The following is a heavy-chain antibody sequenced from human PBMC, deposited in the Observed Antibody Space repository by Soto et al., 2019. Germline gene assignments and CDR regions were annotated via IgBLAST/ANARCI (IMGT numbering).Heavy chain of an antibody. CDR3: ARDHRFCSGTSCRPYYYYFGMDV. D-gene: IGHD2-2*01. J-gene: IGHJ6*02. CDR1: GFTFNSYS. CDR2: ISGSSDYI. Sequence: GGSLRLSCVASGFTFNSYSMNWVRQSPGKGLEWVSAISGSSDYIYYEDSVKGRFTISRDNAKNSLYLQMNSLRTEDTALYYCARDHRFCSGTSCRPYYYYFGMDVWGQGTTVTVSS. V-gene: IGHV3-21*06.